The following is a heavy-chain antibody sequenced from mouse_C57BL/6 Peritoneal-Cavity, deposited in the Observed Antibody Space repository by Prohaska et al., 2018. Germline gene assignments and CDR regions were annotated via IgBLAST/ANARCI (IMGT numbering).Heavy chain of an antibody. CDR3: MRYGNYWYFDV. J-gene: IGHJ1*03. V-gene: IGHV11-2*01. D-gene: IGHD2-1*01. CDR1: GFTFSGFW. Sequence: EVQLLETGGGLVQPGGSRGLSCEGSGFTFSGFWMSWVRQTPGKTLEWIGDINSDGSARNYYPSIKDRFTIFRDNDKSTLYLQMSNVRSEDTATYFCMRYGNYWYFDVWGTGTTVIVSS. CDR2: INSDGSAR.